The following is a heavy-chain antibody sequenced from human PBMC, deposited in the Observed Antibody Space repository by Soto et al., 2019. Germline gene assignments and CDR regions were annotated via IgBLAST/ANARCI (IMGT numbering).Heavy chain of an antibody. V-gene: IGHV2-70*01. D-gene: IGHD3-10*01. CDR3: ARIRMGYYGSGTPRYYSGMDV. Sequence: SGPTLVNPTQTLTLTCTFSGFSLSTSGMCVSWIRQPPGKALEWLALIDWDDDKYYSTSLKTRLTISKDTSKNQVVLTMTNMDPVDTATYYCARIRMGYYGSGTPRYYSGMDVWGQGTTVTVSS. J-gene: IGHJ6*02. CDR2: IDWDDDK. CDR1: GFSLSTSGMC.